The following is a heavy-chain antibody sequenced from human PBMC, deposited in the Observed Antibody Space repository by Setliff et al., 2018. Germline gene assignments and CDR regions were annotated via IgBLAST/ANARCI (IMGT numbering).Heavy chain of an antibody. V-gene: IGHV1-18*01. J-gene: IGHJ4*02. CDR1: GGTFSSYG. CDR2: ISGYNSNT. CDR3: ATFRGYTYGYDY. Sequence: ASVKVSCKASGGTFSSYGISWVRQAPGQGLEWVGWISGYNSNTIYAQNFQGRVTMTTDASTNTAYMELRSLGSDDTAVYYCATFRGYTYGYDYWGQGTLVTVSS. D-gene: IGHD5-18*01.